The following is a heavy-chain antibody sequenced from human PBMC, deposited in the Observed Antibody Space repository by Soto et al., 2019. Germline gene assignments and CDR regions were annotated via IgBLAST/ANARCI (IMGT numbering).Heavy chain of an antibody. V-gene: IGHV2-5*02. J-gene: IGHJ3*02. CDR3: ALTAGTDAFDI. Sequence: QITLKESGPTLVKPTQTLTLTCTFSGFSLSTSGVGVGWIRQPPGKALEWLALIYWDDDKRYSPSLKSRLTITKDTSKNQVVLTMTNIDPVDTATYYCALTAGTDAFDIWGQGTMVTVS. CDR1: GFSLSTSGVG. CDR2: IYWDDDK. D-gene: IGHD3-16*01.